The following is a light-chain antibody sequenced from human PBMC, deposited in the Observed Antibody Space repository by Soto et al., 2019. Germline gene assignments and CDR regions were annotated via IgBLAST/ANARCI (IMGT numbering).Light chain of an antibody. Sequence: QSVLTQPPTVSAAPGQRITISCSGGSSDIGSNYVYWYQQFPVTAAKLLIYDNSLRPSGIPDRFSGSKSGTSATLAITGLQTGDEADYYCGTWDSSLSAGLFGGGTKLTVL. V-gene: IGLV1-51*01. CDR2: DNS. CDR1: SSDIGSNY. J-gene: IGLJ2*01. CDR3: GTWDSSLSAGL.